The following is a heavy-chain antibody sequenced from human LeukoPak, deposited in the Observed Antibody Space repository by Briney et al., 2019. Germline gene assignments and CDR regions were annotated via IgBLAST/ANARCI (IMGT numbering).Heavy chain of an antibody. J-gene: IGHJ5*02. Sequence: SETLSLTCTVSGGSISSGSYYRSWIRQPAGKGLEWIGRIYTSGSTNYNPSLKSRVTISVDTSKNQFSLKLSSVTAADTAVYYCARAVVVVAANWFDPWGQGTLATVSS. V-gene: IGHV4-61*02. CDR2: IYTSGST. CDR3: ARAVVVVAANWFDP. D-gene: IGHD2-15*01. CDR1: GGSISSGSYY.